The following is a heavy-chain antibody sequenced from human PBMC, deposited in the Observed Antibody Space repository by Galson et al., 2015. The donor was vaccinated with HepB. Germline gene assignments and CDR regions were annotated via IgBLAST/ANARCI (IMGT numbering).Heavy chain of an antibody. CDR1: GFAFRSYA. CDR3: AREPSQLELREGFDF. Sequence: SLRLSCAASGFAFRSYAMNWVRQAPGKGLEWVAVISYDASNKYYADSVKGRFSISRDNSNNRLFLQMNSLRLDDTAVYYCAREPSQLELREGFDFWGQGTLVTVSS. J-gene: IGHJ4*02. V-gene: IGHV3-30*04. D-gene: IGHD1-7*01. CDR2: ISYDASNK.